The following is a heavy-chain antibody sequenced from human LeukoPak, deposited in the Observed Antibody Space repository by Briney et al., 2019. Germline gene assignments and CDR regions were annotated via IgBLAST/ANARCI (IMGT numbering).Heavy chain of an antibody. J-gene: IGHJ4*02. Sequence: ASVKVSCKASGYTFTSYGISWVRQAPGQGLEWMGWISAHNGDTKYARKVQGRVTMTTDTSTRTAYMELRSLRSDDTAVYYCAKVDPITAVTTGEDYWGQGTLVTVSS. D-gene: IGHD4-17*01. CDR3: AKVDPITAVTTGEDY. CDR2: ISAHNGDT. V-gene: IGHV1-18*01. CDR1: GYTFTSYG.